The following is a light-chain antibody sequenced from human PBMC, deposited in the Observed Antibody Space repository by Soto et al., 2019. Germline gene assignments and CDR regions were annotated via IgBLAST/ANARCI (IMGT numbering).Light chain of an antibody. CDR2: DVS. J-gene: IGKJ2*01. Sequence: EIMLTQSPDTLSVSPGERATLSCRASQSIRTKLAWYQHKPGQAPRLLIYDVSNRAAGVPARFSGSGSGTEFTLTISSLQSEDCAIYYCQQYDNWPPQYTFGRGTKVEIK. CDR1: QSIRTK. V-gene: IGKV3-15*01. CDR3: QQYDNWPPQYT.